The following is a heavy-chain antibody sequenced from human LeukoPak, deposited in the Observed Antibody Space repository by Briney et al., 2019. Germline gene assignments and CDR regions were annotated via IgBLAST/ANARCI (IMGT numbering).Heavy chain of an antibody. J-gene: IGHJ4*02. V-gene: IGHV4-4*07. D-gene: IGHD6-19*01. CDR2: ISTSGST. CDR1: GGSISSYY. Sequence: PSETLSLTRTVSGGSISSYYWSSIRRPAGEGLEWIGRISTSGSTNYNPSLKSRVTMSVDTSKNKFSLKLRSLTPADTAGFYCVRERSSGWYGYYFDHWGQGTLVTVSS. CDR3: VRERSSGWYGYYFDH.